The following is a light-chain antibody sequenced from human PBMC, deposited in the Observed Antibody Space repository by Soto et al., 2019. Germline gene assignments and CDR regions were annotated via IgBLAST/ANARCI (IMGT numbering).Light chain of an antibody. J-gene: IGKJ4*01. CDR3: QQYSDLPLT. CDR2: GAS. V-gene: IGKV3-15*01. Sequence: EIVMTQSPATLSVSPGERATLSCRASQTLYNNLAWYQQKLGQAPRLLIYGASAVATDIPARFSGSGSGTEFTPTISGLQSEDFAIYYWQQYSDLPLTFGGGTKVEIK. CDR1: QTLYNN.